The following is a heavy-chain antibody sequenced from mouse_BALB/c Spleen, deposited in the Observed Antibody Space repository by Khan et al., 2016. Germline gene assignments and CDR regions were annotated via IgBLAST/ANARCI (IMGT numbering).Heavy chain of an antibody. D-gene: IGHD2-3*01. CDR1: GFTFNTYA. J-gene: IGHJ1*01. Sequence: EVQLVESGGGLVQPKGSLKLSCAASGFTFNTYAMNWVRQAPGKGLEWVARIRSKSNNYATYYADSVKDRFTISRDESQRMLYLQMNNLKTEDTAMYYCVRQRLLTPYWYFDVWGAGTTVTVSS. CDR3: VRQRLLTPYWYFDV. V-gene: IGHV10-1*02. CDR2: IRSKSNNYAT.